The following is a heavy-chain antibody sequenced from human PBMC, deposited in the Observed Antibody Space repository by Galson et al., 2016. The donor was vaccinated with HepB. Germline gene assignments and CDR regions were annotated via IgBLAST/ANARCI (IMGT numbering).Heavy chain of an antibody. Sequence: SLRLSWAASGFTFSSYRMHWVRQAPGKGLEWMAGIWYVGSNTYYADSVKGRFTITRDNSKNTLYLQMNSLRAEDTAVYYCARAYYYGMDVWGQGTTVTVSS. V-gene: IGHV3-33*01. CDR3: ARAYYYGMDV. CDR1: GFTFSSYR. J-gene: IGHJ6*02. CDR2: IWYVGSNT.